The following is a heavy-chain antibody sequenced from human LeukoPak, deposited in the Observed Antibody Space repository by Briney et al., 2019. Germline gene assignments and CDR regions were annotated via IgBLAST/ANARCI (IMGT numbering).Heavy chain of an antibody. CDR2: IYHSGST. J-gene: IGHJ4*02. CDR1: GYSISSGYH. V-gene: IGHV4-38-2*01. D-gene: IGHD3-3*01. CDR3: ARSTYDSLDY. Sequence: PSETLSLTCAVSGYSISSGYHWGWIRQPPGKGLEWIGNIYHSGSTYYNPSLKSRFTISVDTSKNQFSLNLSSVTAADTAMYYCARSTYDSLDYWGQGTLVTVSS.